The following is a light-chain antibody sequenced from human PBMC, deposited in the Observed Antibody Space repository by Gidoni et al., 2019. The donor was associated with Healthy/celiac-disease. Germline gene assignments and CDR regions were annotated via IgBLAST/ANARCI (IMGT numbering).Light chain of an antibody. V-gene: IGKV3-15*01. J-gene: IGKJ1*01. Sequence: EIVMTQSPATLSVSPGERATLSCRASQSVSSNLAWYQQKPGQAPRLLIYGASTRATGIPARFSGSESGTEFTLTISSLQSEDFAVYYCQQYNNRGTFGQGTKVEIK. CDR1: QSVSSN. CDR2: GAS. CDR3: QQYNNRGT.